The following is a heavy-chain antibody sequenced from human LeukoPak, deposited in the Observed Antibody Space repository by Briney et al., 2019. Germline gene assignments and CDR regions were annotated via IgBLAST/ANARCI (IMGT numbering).Heavy chain of an antibody. D-gene: IGHD6-19*01. J-gene: IGHJ4*02. Sequence: GESLKISCRGPGYSFSSYWIAWVRQMPGKGLEWMGIIYPGDSDTRYSPSFQGQVTISADKSISTAYLQWSSLKASDIAMYYCARTGYSSGWYGGFDYWGQGTLVTVSS. V-gene: IGHV5-51*01. CDR2: IYPGDSDT. CDR1: GYSFSSYW. CDR3: ARTGYSSGWYGGFDY.